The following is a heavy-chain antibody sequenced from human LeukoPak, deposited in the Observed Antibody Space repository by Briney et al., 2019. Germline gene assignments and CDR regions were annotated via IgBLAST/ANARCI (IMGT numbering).Heavy chain of an antibody. CDR1: GGTFSSYA. J-gene: IGHJ3*02. CDR2: IIPIFGTA. CDR3: ARDFGDGYGDYSEAFDI. V-gene: IGHV1-69*13. Sequence: GASVKVSCKASGGTFSSYAISWVRQAPGQGLEWMGGIIPIFGTANYAQKFQGRVTITADESTSTACMELSSLRSEGTAVYYCARDFGDGYGDYSEAFDIWGQGTMVTVSS. D-gene: IGHD4-17*01.